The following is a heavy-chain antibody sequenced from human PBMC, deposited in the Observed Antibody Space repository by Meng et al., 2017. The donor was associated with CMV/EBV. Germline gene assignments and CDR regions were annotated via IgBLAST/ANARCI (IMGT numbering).Heavy chain of an antibody. CDR3: ARDGHSSGWSHLNY. CDR1: GFTVSSNY. J-gene: IGHJ4*02. CDR2: IYSGGST. D-gene: IGHD6-19*01. Sequence: GESLKISCAASGFTVSSNYMSWVRQAPGKGLEWVSVIYSGGSTYYADSVKGRFTISRDNSKNTLYLQMNSLRAEDTAVYYCARDGHSSGWSHLNYWGQGTLVTVSS. V-gene: IGHV3-53*01.